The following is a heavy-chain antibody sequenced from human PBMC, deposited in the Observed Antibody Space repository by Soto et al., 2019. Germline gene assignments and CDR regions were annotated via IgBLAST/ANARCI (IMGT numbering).Heavy chain of an antibody. CDR3: ARRRGYSGYDWACDY. Sequence: SVKVSCKASGGTFSSYAISWVRQAPGQGLEWMGGIIPIFGTANYAQKFQGRVTITADKSTSTAYMELSSLRSEDTAVYYCARRRGYSGYDWACDYWGQGTLVTVSS. J-gene: IGHJ4*02. D-gene: IGHD5-12*01. CDR2: IIPIFGTA. CDR1: GGTFSSYA. V-gene: IGHV1-69*06.